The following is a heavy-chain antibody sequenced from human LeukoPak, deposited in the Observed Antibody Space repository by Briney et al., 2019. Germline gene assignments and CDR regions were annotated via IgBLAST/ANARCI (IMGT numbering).Heavy chain of an antibody. CDR3: ARGRIQLWLPPFDY. CDR1: GGSFSGYY. J-gene: IGHJ4*02. D-gene: IGHD5-18*01. V-gene: IGHV4-34*01. Sequence: PSETLSLTCAVYGGSFSGYYWSSIRQPPGKGLEWIGEINHSGSTNYNPSLKSRVTISVDTSKNQFSLKLSSVTAADTAVYYCARGRIQLWLPPFDYWGQGTLVTVSS. CDR2: INHSGST.